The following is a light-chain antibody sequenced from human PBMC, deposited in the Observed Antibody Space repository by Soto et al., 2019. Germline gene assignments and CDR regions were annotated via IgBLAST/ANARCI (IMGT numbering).Light chain of an antibody. Sequence: QAALTQPASVYGSPGQSITISCTGTSSDVGGYNYVSWYQQHPGIAPKLMIYDDSNRPSGVSNRFSGSKSGNTASLTISGLQAEDEADYYCCSYTSSSTRVFGTGTKLTVL. CDR3: CSYTSSSTRV. J-gene: IGLJ1*01. CDR1: SSDVGGYNY. CDR2: DDS. V-gene: IGLV2-14*01.